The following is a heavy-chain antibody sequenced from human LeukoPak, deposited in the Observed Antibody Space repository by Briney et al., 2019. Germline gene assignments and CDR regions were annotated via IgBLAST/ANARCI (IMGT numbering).Heavy chain of an antibody. D-gene: IGHD6-13*01. Sequence: GRSLRLSCAASGFTFDDYAMHWVRQAPGKGLEWVSGISWNSGSIGYADSVKGRFTISRDNAKNSLYLQMNSLRAEDTAVYYCARDLIAAAELYYYYGMDVWGQGTTVTVSS. CDR2: ISWNSGSI. CDR1: GFTFDDYA. CDR3: ARDLIAAAELYYYYGMDV. J-gene: IGHJ6*02. V-gene: IGHV3-9*01.